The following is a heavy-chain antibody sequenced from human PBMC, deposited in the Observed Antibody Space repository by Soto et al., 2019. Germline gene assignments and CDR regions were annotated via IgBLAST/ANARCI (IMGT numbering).Heavy chain of an antibody. J-gene: IGHJ4*02. CDR3: ARGSWLRGDYFDY. CDR1: GYTFTSYG. Sequence: ASVKVSCKASGYTFTSYGVTWVRQAPGQGLEWMGWISAYNGDTNYAQKLQGTVTMATGTSTSTAYMELRSLRSDDTAVYYCARGSWLRGDYFDYWGQGTLVTVSS. CDR2: ISAYNGDT. D-gene: IGHD5-12*01. V-gene: IGHV1-18*04.